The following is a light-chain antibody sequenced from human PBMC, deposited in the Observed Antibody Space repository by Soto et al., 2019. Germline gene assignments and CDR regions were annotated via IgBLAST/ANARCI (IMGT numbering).Light chain of an antibody. CDR1: QSISSY. CDR2: AAS. V-gene: IGKV1-39*01. CDR3: QQRSNGTPLT. Sequence: LPMAGSPYSLSASQYDFCVITCRASQSISSYLNWYQQKPGKAPKLLIYAASSLQSGVQSRFSGSGSGTDFTLTISRLQPEDFAPYYFQQRSNGTPLTFGQGTRLEIK. J-gene: IGKJ5*01.